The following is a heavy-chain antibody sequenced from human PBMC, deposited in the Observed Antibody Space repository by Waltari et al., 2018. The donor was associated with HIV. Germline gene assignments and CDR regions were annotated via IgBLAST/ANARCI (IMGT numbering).Heavy chain of an antibody. J-gene: IGHJ4*02. CDR3: AREAVLPTAISRYYFDY. Sequence: QVQLVQSGAEVKKPGASVKVSCKASGYSFTSNVIHWVRQAPGQRLEWMGRINAVNDNTKYSQKFQGRVTITGDTSASTAYMELSSLRSEDTAVYYCAREAVLPTAISRYYFDYWGQGTLVTVSS. CDR1: GYSFTSNV. CDR2: INAVNDNT. D-gene: IGHD2-2*02. V-gene: IGHV1-3*01.